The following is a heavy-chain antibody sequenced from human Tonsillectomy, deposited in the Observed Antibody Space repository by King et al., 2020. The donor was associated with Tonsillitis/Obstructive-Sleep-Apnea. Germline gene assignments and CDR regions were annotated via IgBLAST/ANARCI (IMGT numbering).Heavy chain of an antibody. CDR3: ARVGIAVAGYFDY. J-gene: IGHJ4*02. CDR1: GGSISSSNW. Sequence: VQLQESGPGLVKPSGTLSLTCAVSGGSISSSNWWSWVRQPPGKGLEGIGEIYHIGSTNYNPSLKSRVTISVDKSKNQFSLKLSSVTAADTAVYYCARVGIAVAGYFDYWGQGTLVTVSS. V-gene: IGHV4-4*02. D-gene: IGHD6-19*01. CDR2: IYHIGST.